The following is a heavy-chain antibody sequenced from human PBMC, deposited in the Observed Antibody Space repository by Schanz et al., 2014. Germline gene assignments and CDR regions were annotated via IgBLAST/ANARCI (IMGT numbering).Heavy chain of an antibody. V-gene: IGHV3-33*06. J-gene: IGHJ4*02. CDR3: AKGSFWEVSSFDI. CDR2: ISYDGSFK. D-gene: IGHD3-16*01. Sequence: QVQLVEPGGGAVQPGRSLRLSCAAPGFNFGSHGMHWVRQAPGKGLEWVTLISYDGSFKNYADSVRGRITMSRDNSKNALWLRMNSLGAEDASVYSCAKGSFWEVSSFDIWGQGTLXSVSS. CDR1: GFNFGSHG.